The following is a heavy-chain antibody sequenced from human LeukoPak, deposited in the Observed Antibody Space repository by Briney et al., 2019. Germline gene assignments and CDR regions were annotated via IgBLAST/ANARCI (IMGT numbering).Heavy chain of an antibody. D-gene: IGHD3-10*01. V-gene: IGHV3-48*03. CDR3: AKVSRYYGSGSYYRDGEFDY. Sequence: GGSLRLSCAASGFTFSSYEMNWVRQAPGKGLEWVSYISSSGSTIYYADSVKGRFTISRDNAKNSLYLQMNSLRAEDTAVHYCAKVSRYYGSGSYYRDGEFDYWGQGTLVTVSS. CDR2: ISSSGSTI. CDR1: GFTFSSYE. J-gene: IGHJ4*02.